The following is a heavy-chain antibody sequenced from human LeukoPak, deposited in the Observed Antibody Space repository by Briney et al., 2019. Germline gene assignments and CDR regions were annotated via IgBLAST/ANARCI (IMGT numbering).Heavy chain of an antibody. CDR3: ARLGFSDGSDKWLSDN. Sequence: PSETLSLTCTVSGGSISRYYWSWIRQPPGKGLEYIGYIYYSGSTNYNPSLKSRVTISVDTSKNQFSLKLNSVSAADTAVYYCARLGFSDGSDKWLSDNWGQGTLVTVSS. CDR2: IYYSGST. V-gene: IGHV4-59*01. J-gene: IGHJ4*02. D-gene: IGHD3-10*01. CDR1: GGSISRYY.